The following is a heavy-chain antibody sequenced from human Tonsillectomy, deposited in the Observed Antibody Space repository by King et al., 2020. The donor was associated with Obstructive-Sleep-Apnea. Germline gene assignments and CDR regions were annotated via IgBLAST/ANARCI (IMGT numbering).Heavy chain of an antibody. CDR1: GFTFSSYS. J-gene: IGHJ4*02. D-gene: IGHD3-22*01. V-gene: IGHV3-48*04. Sequence: QLVQSGGGLVQPVGSLRLSCAASGFTFSSYSMNWVRQAPGKGLEWVSYISSSSSTIYYADSVKGRFTISRDNAKNSLYLQMNSLRAEDTAVYYCARDQHYYDSSNYPFDYWGQGTLVTVSS. CDR2: ISSSSSTI. CDR3: ARDQHYYDSSNYPFDY.